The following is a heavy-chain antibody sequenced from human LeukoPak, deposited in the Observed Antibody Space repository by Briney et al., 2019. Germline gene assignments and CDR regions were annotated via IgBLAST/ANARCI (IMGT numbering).Heavy chain of an antibody. D-gene: IGHD2-21*02. Sequence: SETLSLTCAVYGGSFSGYYWSWIRQPPGKGLEWIGEINHSGSTNYNPSLKSRVTISVDTSKNQFSLKLSSVTAADTAVYYCAREVTGALDIWGQGTMVTVSS. J-gene: IGHJ3*02. CDR3: AREVTGALDI. V-gene: IGHV4-34*01. CDR2: INHSGST. CDR1: GGSFSGYY.